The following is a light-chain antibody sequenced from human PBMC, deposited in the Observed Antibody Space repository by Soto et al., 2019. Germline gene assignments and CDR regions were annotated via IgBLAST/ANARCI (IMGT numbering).Light chain of an antibody. CDR1: QYVSGW. CDR3: QQYSNYS. Sequence: DIPMTQSPSTLSASVGDRVIITCRASQYVSGWLAWYQQKPGKAPKLLIYKTSNLESGVPSRFSGSGSGTEFTLTINSLQPDDVATYYCQQYSNYSFGGGTKVEIK. V-gene: IGKV1-5*03. CDR2: KTS. J-gene: IGKJ4*01.